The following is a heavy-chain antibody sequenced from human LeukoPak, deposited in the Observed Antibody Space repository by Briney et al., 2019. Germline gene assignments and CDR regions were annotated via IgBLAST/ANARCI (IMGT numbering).Heavy chain of an antibody. CDR3: AKGHGSGSYGYFDY. CDR1: GFTFSSYA. J-gene: IGHJ4*02. Sequence: GGSLRLSCAASGFTFSSYAMSWVRHAPGKGLEGVSAISGSGGSTYYADSVKGRFTISRDNSKNTLYLQMNSLRAEDTAVYYCAKGHGSGSYGYFDYWGQGTLVTVSS. D-gene: IGHD3-10*01. V-gene: IGHV3-23*01. CDR2: ISGSGGST.